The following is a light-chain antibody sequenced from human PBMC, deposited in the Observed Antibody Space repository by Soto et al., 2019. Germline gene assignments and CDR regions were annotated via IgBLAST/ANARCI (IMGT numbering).Light chain of an antibody. CDR2: WAS. J-gene: IGKJ2*01. CDR1: QNVLYRSSNKSY. CDR3: QKYYNTPYT. V-gene: IGKV4-1*01. Sequence: DIVMTQSPDFLAVSLGERATITCRSSQNVLYRSSNKSYLAWYQQRPGQPPRLLLYWASTRESGVPDRFIGSGSETDFTLTISRLQAGDEAIYHCQKYYNTPYTFGQGTTLEIK.